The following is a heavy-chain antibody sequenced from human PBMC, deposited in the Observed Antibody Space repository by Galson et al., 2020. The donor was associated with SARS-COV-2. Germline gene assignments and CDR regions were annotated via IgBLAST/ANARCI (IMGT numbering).Heavy chain of an antibody. Sequence: GGSLRLSCGASGFTFHDYAMHWVRQAPGKGLEWVSLITCDGHTPYYADSVKRRFTISRDNSKNSLYLQMNNLRPEDTALYYCTKGAGIVGGEGIDHWVQGTLGTV. J-gene: IGHJ4*02. CDR1: GFTFHDYA. CDR2: ITCDGHTP. CDR3: TKGAGIVGGEGIDH. V-gene: IGHV3-43D*03. D-gene: IGHD1-26*01.